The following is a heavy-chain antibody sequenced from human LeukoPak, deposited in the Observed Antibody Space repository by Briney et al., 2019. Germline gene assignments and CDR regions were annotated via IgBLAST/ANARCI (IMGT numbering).Heavy chain of an antibody. J-gene: IGHJ4*02. D-gene: IGHD5-24*01. V-gene: IGHV3-21*01. CDR2: ISSTKTYI. Sequence: PGGSLRLSCAASAFTFSSYTMHLVRQAPGKGLEWVSSISSTKTYIYYADSVKGRFTISRDNAKNSLYLQMNSLRAEDTAMYYCARGRDGYPDGYWGQGTLVTVSS. CDR1: AFTFSSYT. CDR3: ARGRDGYPDGY.